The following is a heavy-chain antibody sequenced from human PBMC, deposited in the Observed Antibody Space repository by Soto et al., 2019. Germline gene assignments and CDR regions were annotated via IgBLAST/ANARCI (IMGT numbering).Heavy chain of an antibody. J-gene: IGHJ6*02. Sequence: EVQLVESGGGLVKPGGSLRLSCAASGFTFSSYSMNWVRQAPGKGLEWVSSISSSSSYIYYADSVKGRFTISRDNAKNSLYLQMNRLRAEDTAVYYCARDRVGGGYADYYYYGMDVWGQGTTVTVSS. D-gene: IGHD1-26*01. V-gene: IGHV3-21*01. CDR1: GFTFSSYS. CDR3: ARDRVGGGYADYYYYGMDV. CDR2: ISSSSSYI.